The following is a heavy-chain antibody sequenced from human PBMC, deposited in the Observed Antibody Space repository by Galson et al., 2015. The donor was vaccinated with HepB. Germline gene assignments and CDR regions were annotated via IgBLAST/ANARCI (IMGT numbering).Heavy chain of an antibody. CDR3: ARDVPVAGTPFGH. J-gene: IGHJ4*02. Sequence: SLRLSCAASGFSFSSYYMSWVRQAPGKGLEWVANIKPDGSEKHYVDSVKGRFTISRDNAKNSLYLQMNSLRAEDTAVYYCARDVPVAGTPFGHWGQGTLVTVSS. V-gene: IGHV3-7*01. CDR2: IKPDGSEK. CDR1: GFSFSSYY. D-gene: IGHD6-19*01.